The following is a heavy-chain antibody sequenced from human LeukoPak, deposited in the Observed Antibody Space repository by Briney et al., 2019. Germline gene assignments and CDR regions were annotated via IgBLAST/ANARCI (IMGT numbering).Heavy chain of an antibody. Sequence: GGSLRLSCAASRFMFSNYWMHWVRQAPGKGLVWVSRINGDATSTSYVDSVKGRFTISRDNAKNTLYLQMNSLRAEDTAVYYCARVGSSSRPFDHWGQGTLVTVSS. CDR2: INGDATST. D-gene: IGHD6-13*01. J-gene: IGHJ4*02. CDR1: RFMFSNYW. CDR3: ARVGSSSRPFDH. V-gene: IGHV3-74*01.